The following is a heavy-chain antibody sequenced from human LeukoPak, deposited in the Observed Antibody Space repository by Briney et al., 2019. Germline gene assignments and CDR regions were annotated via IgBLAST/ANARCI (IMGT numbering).Heavy chain of an antibody. CDR2: VNPNSGHT. V-gene: IGHV1-8*01. D-gene: IGHD3-10*01. J-gene: IGHJ3*02. CDR3: ATGNYYGSGREAFDI. CDR1: GYTFTSYD. Sequence: ASVKVSCKASGYTFTSYDINWVRQATGQGLEWMGWVNPNSGHTGFAQKFQGRVSMTSNTSISTAYMEVRSLRSEDTAVYYCATGNYYGSGREAFDIWGQGTMVTVSS.